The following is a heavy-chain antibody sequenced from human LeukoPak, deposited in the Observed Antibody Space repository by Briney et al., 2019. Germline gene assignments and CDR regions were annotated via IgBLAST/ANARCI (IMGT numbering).Heavy chain of an antibody. D-gene: IGHD3-10*01. Sequence: PGRSLRLSCAASGFTFDDYAMHWFRKAPGKGLEWVSGISWNSGSIGYADSVKGRFTISRDNAKNSLYLQMNSLRAEDMALYYCAKDLGRYYGSGSYSIWGQGTLVTVSS. CDR3: AKDLGRYYGSGSYSI. CDR2: ISWNSGSI. V-gene: IGHV3-9*03. CDR1: GFTFDDYA. J-gene: IGHJ4*02.